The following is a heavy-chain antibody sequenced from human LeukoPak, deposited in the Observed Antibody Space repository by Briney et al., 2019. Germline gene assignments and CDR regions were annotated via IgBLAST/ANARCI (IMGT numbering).Heavy chain of an antibody. CDR1: GGSISSYY. J-gene: IGHJ3*02. Sequence: SETLSLTCTVSGGSISSYYWSWLRQPPGKGLEWIGYIYYSGSTNYNPSLKSRVTISVDTSKNQFSLKLSSVTAADTAVYYCARVKYQLPPDAFDIWGQGTMVTVSS. V-gene: IGHV4-59*01. CDR3: ARVKYQLPPDAFDI. CDR2: IYYSGST. D-gene: IGHD2-2*01.